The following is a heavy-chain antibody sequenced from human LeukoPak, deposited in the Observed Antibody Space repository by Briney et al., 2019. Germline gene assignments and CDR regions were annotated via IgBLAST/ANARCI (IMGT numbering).Heavy chain of an antibody. CDR2: IYYSGST. Sequence: SETLSLTCTVSGGSISSSSYYWGWIRQPPGKGLEWIGSIYYSGSTYYNPSLKSPVTISVDTSKNQFSLKLSSVTAADTAVYYCASSRDDILTGYRDYWGQGTLVTVSS. V-gene: IGHV4-39*01. J-gene: IGHJ4*02. D-gene: IGHD3-9*01. CDR1: GGSISSSSYY. CDR3: ASSRDDILTGYRDY.